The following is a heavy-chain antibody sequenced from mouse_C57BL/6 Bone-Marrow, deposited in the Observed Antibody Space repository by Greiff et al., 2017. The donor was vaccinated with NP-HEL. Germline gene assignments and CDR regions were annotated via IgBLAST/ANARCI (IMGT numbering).Heavy chain of an antibody. CDR2: ISSGGSYT. CDR3: ARPEIKDAWFAY. J-gene: IGHJ3*01. D-gene: IGHD2-4*01. Sequence: EVQVVESGGDLVKPGGSLKLSCAASGFTFSSYGMSWVRQTPDKRLEWVATISSGGSYTYYPDSVKGRFTISRDNAKNTLYLQMSSLKSEDTAMYYCARPEIKDAWFAYWGQGTLVTVSA. V-gene: IGHV5-6*01. CDR1: GFTFSSYG.